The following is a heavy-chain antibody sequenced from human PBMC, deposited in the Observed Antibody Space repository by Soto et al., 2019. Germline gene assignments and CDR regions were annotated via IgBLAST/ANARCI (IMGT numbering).Heavy chain of an antibody. Sequence: QVQLMQSGAEVKKPGSSVEVSCKASGGTFSSYAISSVRQAPGEGLEWMGGIIPIFGTANYAQKFQGRVTITADESTSTAYMKLSSLRSEDTAVYYCARHSDVDTVLAPFDYWGQGTLVTVSS. D-gene: IGHD5-18*01. V-gene: IGHV1-69*12. CDR2: IIPIFGTA. J-gene: IGHJ4*02. CDR1: GGTFSSYA. CDR3: ARHSDVDTVLAPFDY.